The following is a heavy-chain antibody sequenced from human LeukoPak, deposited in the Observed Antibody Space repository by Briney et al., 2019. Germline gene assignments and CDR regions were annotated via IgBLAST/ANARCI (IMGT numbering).Heavy chain of an antibody. D-gene: IGHD6-19*01. CDR2: INTNTGNP. CDR1: GYTFTSCA. CDR3: ARRIAVAGSLIEDY. Sequence: GASVKVSCKASGYTFTSCAMNWVRQAPGQGLEWMGWINTNTGNPTYAQGFTGRFVFSLDTSVSTAYLQISSLKAEDTAVYYCARRIAVAGSLIEDYWGQGTLVTVSS. J-gene: IGHJ4*02. V-gene: IGHV7-4-1*02.